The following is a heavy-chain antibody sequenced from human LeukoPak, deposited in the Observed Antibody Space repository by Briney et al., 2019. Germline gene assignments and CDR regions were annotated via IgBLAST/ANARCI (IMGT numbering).Heavy chain of an antibody. D-gene: IGHD2-2*02. V-gene: IGHV3-66*01. J-gene: IGHJ6*02. CDR1: GFTVSSNY. Sequence: GGSLRLSCAASGFTVSSNYMSWVRQAPGKGLEWVSVIYSGGSTYYADSVKGRFTISRDNSKNTLYLQMNSLRAEDTAVYYCARVPVVPAAIYYYYGMDVWGQGTTVTVSS. CDR2: IYSGGST. CDR3: ARVPVVPAAIYYYYGMDV.